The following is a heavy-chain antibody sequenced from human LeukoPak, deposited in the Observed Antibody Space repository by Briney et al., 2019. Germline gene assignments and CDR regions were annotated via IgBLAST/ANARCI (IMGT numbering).Heavy chain of an antibody. CDR3: ARHVSRRDGYKSDY. D-gene: IGHD5-24*01. J-gene: IGHJ4*02. V-gene: IGHV4-39*01. CDR1: GASISTYY. Sequence: SETLSLTCTVSGASISTYYWGWIRQPPGKGLEWIGSIYYSGSTYYNPSLKSRVTISVDTSKNQFSLKLSSVTAADTAVYYCARHVSRRDGYKSDYWGQGTLVTVSS. CDR2: IYYSGST.